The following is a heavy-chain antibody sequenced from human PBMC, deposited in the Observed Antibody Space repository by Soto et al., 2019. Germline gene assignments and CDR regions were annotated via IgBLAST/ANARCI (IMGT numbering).Heavy chain of an antibody. Sequence: ASVKVSCKASGYTFTSYGISWVRQAPGQGLEWMGWISAYNYNTNYAQKLQGRVTMTTDTFTTTAYMEVRSLRSDDTAVYYCARAGGRNFYYGMDVWGQGTTVTVS. CDR2: ISAYNYNT. D-gene: IGHD2-8*02. CDR3: ARAGGRNFYYGMDV. J-gene: IGHJ6*02. CDR1: GYTFTSYG. V-gene: IGHV1-18*01.